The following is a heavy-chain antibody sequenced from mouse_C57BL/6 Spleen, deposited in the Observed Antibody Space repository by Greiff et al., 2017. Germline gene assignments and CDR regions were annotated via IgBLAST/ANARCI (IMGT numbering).Heavy chain of an antibody. V-gene: IGHV1-53*01. CDR2: INPSNGGT. D-gene: IGHD1-3*01. CDR3: ARGHNYYFDV. CDR1: GYTFTSYW. Sequence: QVQLLQPGAELVKPGASVKMSCTASGYTFTSYWITWVKQRPGQGLAWIGNINPSNGGTNYNEKFKSKATLTVDKSSSPAYMQLSSLTSEDSAVYLCARGHNYYFDVWGPGTTLTVSS. J-gene: IGHJ2*01.